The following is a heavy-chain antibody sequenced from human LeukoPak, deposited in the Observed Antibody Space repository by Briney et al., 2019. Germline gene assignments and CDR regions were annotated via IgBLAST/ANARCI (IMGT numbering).Heavy chain of an antibody. J-gene: IGHJ4*02. CDR2: IIPILGIA. CDR3: ARGPHHTIPFDY. Sequence: SVKVSCKASGGTFSSYAISWVRQAPGQGLEWMGRIIPILGIANYAQKFQGRVTITADESTSIAYMELSSLRSEDTAVYYCARGPHHTIPFDYWGQGTLVTVSS. CDR1: GGTFSSYA. D-gene: IGHD3-3*01. V-gene: IGHV1-69*04.